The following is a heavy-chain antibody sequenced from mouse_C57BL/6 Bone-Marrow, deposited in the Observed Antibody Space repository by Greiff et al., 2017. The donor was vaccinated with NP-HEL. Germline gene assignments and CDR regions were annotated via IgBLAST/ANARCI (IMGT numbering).Heavy chain of an antibody. Sequence: EVQVVESGGGLVQSGRSLRLSCATSGFTFSDFYMEWVRQAPGKGLEWIAASRNKANDYTTEYSASVKGRFIVSRDTSQSILYLQMNALRAEDTAIYYCARDAGYYGSSYGRGAMDYWGQGTSVTVSS. CDR2: SRNKANDYTT. J-gene: IGHJ4*01. V-gene: IGHV7-1*01. D-gene: IGHD1-1*01. CDR1: GFTFSDFY. CDR3: ARDAGYYGSSYGRGAMDY.